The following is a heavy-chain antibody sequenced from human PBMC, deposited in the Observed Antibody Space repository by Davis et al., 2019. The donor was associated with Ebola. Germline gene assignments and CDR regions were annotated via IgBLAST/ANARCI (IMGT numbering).Heavy chain of an antibody. J-gene: IGHJ5*02. Sequence: GSLSLSCAVYGGSFSGYYWCWIRQPPGKGLEWIGEINHSGSTNYNPYLKSRVTISVDTSKNQFSLKLSYVTAADTAVYYCARDSGRGWFDPWGQGTLVTVSS. CDR1: GGSFSGYY. D-gene: IGHD3-10*01. V-gene: IGHV4-34*01. CDR3: ARDSGRGWFDP. CDR2: INHSGST.